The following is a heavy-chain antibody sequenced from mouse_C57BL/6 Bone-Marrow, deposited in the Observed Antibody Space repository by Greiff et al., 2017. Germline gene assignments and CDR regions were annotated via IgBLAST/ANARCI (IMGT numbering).Heavy chain of an antibody. J-gene: IGHJ1*03. V-gene: IGHV14-4*01. Sequence: EVQLQQSGAELVRPGASVTLSCTASGFNIKDDYLHWVKQRPEQGLAWIGWIDPENGDTAYASKFQGKATITADTSPNPAYLQLSSLTSEDTAVYYCTTGYYYGSKDWYFDVWGTGTTVTVSS. CDR2: IDPENGDT. D-gene: IGHD1-1*01. CDR1: GFNIKDDY. CDR3: TTGYYYGSKDWYFDV.